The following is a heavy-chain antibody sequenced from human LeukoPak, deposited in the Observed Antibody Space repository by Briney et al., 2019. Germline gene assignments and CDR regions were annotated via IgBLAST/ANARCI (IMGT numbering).Heavy chain of an antibody. V-gene: IGHV4-4*07. J-gene: IGHJ4*02. CDR1: GGSISSYY. CDR3: ARHTFPTTAAAPFDY. Sequence: SETLSLTCTVSGGSISSYYWSWIRQAAGKGLEWIGRIYTSGSTTYNPSLKSRVTMSVDTSKNQFSLKLSSVTAADTAIYYCARHTFPTTAAAPFDYWGQGTLVTVSS. D-gene: IGHD6-13*01. CDR2: IYTSGST.